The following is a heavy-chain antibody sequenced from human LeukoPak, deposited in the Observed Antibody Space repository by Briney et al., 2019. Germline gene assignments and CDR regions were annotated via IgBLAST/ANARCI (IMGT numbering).Heavy chain of an antibody. CDR3: ATYRWELVKVFDY. CDR2: FDPEDGET. D-gene: IGHD1-26*01. Sequence: ASVKVSFKVSAYTLTELSMHWVRPAPGTGLEWLGGFDPEDGETIYAQKFQGRVTMTEDTSTDTAYMELSSLRSEDTAVYYCATYRWELVKVFDYWGQGTLVTVSS. V-gene: IGHV1-24*01. J-gene: IGHJ4*02. CDR1: AYTLTELS.